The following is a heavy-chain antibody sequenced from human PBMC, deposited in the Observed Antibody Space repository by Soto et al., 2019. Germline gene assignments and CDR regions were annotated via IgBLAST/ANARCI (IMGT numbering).Heavy chain of an antibody. CDR2: ISAYNGNT. CDR1: GYTFTRYG. Sequence: QVQLVQSGAEVKKPGASVKVSCKASGYTFTRYGISWVRQAPGQGLDWMGWISAYNGNTNYAQKLQGRVTMTTDTSTSTADMELRRLRSDDTAVYYCARDGTRVVAEKELDYWGQGTLVTVSS. CDR3: ARDGTRVVAEKELDY. V-gene: IGHV1-18*01. J-gene: IGHJ4*02. D-gene: IGHD2-15*01.